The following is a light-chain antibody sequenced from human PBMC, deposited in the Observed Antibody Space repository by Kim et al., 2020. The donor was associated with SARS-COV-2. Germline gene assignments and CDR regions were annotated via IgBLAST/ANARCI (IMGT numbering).Light chain of an antibody. Sequence: EIVMTQSPATLSLSPGERATLSCRASQSVSSNLAWYQQKPGQAPRLLIYGASTRATGIPARFSGSGSGTDFTLTISSLQSEDFAVYYCQQYNNSPHTFGGGTKVDIK. CDR1: QSVSSN. J-gene: IGKJ4*02. CDR2: GAS. V-gene: IGKV3-15*01. CDR3: QQYNNSPHT.